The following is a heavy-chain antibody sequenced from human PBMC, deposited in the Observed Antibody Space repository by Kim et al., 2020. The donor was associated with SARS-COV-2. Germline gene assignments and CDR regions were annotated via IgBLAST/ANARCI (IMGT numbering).Heavy chain of an antibody. V-gene: IGHV4-59*01. CDR2: IYYSGST. CDR3: ASRSSSWYFGDYYYYYGMDV. CDR1: GGSISSYY. J-gene: IGHJ6*02. Sequence: SETLSLTCTVSGGSISSYYWSWIRQPPGKGLEWIGYIYYSGSTNYNPSLKSRVTISVDTSKNQFSPKLSSVTAADTAVYYCASRSSSWYFGDYYYYYGMDVWGQGTTVTVSS. D-gene: IGHD6-13*01.